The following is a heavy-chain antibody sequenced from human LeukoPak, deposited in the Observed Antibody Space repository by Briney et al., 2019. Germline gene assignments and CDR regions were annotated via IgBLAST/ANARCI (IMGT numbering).Heavy chain of an antibody. CDR1: GYTFTGYY. V-gene: IGHV1-2*02. D-gene: IGHD1-20*01. CDR3: ARVSTRRYNWNYFDY. CDR2: INPNSGGT. J-gene: IGHJ4*02. Sequence: ASVKVSCKASGYTFTGYYMHWVRQAPGQGLEWMGWINPNSGGTNYAQKFQGRVTMTRDTSISTAYMELSRLRSDDTAVYYCARVSTRRYNWNYFDYWGQGTLVTVSS.